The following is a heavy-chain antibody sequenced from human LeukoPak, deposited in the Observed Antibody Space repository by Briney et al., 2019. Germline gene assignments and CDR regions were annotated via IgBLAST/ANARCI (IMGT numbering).Heavy chain of an antibody. CDR1: GFTFSGSA. Sequence: GGSLRLSCAASGFTFSGSALHWVRQAPGKGLEWVAVISYDGSNKYYADSVKGRFTISRDNSKNTLYLQMNSLRAEDTAVYYCAKEANTMIVVVIGEHTYFDYWGQGTLVTVSS. CDR2: ISYDGSNK. J-gene: IGHJ4*02. D-gene: IGHD3-22*01. CDR3: AKEANTMIVVVIGEHTYFDY. V-gene: IGHV3-30*04.